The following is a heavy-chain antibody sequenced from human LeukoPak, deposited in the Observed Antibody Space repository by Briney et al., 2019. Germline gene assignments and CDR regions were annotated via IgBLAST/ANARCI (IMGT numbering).Heavy chain of an antibody. CDR3: VRDGGYCSNTDCYSFDY. CDR2: INSDGSST. CDR1: GFTFSTYW. J-gene: IGHJ4*02. D-gene: IGHD2-2*01. V-gene: IGHV3-74*01. Sequence: GGSLRLSCAASGFTFSTYWMHWVRQAPGKGLVWVSHINSDGSSTSYADSVKGRFTISRDNAKNSLYLQMNSLRAEDTAFYYCVRDGGYCSNTDCYSFDYWGQGIAVTVSS.